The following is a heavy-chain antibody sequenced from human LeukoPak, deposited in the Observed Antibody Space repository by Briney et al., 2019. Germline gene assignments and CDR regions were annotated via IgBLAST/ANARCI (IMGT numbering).Heavy chain of an antibody. V-gene: IGHV3-23*01. CDR3: AKQPRSSSYY. CDR2: ISSFVGST. Sequence: PGGSLRLSCVASGFTFSNFAMSWVRQFPGKGLEWVSTISSFVGSTYYADSVKGRFTISRDNSKDTVYLQMNSLRDEDTAIYYCAKQPRSSSYYWGQGTLVTVSS. J-gene: IGHJ4*02. D-gene: IGHD3-22*01. CDR1: GFTFSNFA.